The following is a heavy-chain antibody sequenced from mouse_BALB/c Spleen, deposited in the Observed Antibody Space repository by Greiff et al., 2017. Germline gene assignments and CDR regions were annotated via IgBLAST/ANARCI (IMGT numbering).Heavy chain of an antibody. CDR2: IDTANGNT. Sequence: VQLQQSGAELVKPGASVKLSCTASGFTFNDSYMHWVKQRPEQGLEWIGTIDTANGNTKYDPKFKGKATLTADTSSNTAYLQLSSLTSEDTAVYYCARCGTVVAPYCAMDYWGQGTSVTVSS. CDR1: GFTFNDSY. CDR3: ARCGTVVAPYCAMDY. V-gene: IGHV14-3*02. J-gene: IGHJ4*01. D-gene: IGHD1-1*01.